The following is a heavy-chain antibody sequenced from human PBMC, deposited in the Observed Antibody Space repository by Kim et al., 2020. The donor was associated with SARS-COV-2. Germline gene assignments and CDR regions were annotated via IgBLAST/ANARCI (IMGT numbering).Heavy chain of an antibody. D-gene: IGHD3-22*01. J-gene: IGHJ3*02. V-gene: IGHV3-20*03. Sequence: VKGRLTISRDNAKNSLELQMNSLRAEDTAMYYCTSDHLPDYYDSSGSAFDMWGQGTMVTVSS. CDR3: TSDHLPDYYDSSGSAFDM.